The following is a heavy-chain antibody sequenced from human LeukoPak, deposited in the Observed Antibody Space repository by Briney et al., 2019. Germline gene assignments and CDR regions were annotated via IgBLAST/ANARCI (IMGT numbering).Heavy chain of an antibody. Sequence: ASVKVSCKASGYTFTGYYMHWVRQAPGQGLEWMGRINPNSGGTNYAQKFQGRVTMTRDTSISTADMELSRLRSDDTAVYSCESEFSEMVTTPPDSWGQGTLVTVSS. CDR3: ESEFSEMVTTPPDS. CDR2: INPNSGGT. V-gene: IGHV1-2*06. D-gene: IGHD5-24*01. CDR1: GYTFTGYY. J-gene: IGHJ4*02.